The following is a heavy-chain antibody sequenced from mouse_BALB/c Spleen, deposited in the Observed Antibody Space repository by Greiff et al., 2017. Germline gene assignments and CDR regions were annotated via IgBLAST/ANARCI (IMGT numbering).Heavy chain of an antibody. CDR2: IWAGGST. Sequence: QVQLQQSGPGLVAPSQSLSITCTVSGFSLTSYGVHWVRQPPGKGLEWLGVIWAGGSTNYNSALMSRLSISKDNSKSQVFLKMNSLQTDDTAMYYCARDTDYGYGGFAYWGQGTLVTVSA. J-gene: IGHJ3*01. V-gene: IGHV2-9*02. D-gene: IGHD1-2*01. CDR3: ARDTDYGYGGFAY. CDR1: GFSLTSYG.